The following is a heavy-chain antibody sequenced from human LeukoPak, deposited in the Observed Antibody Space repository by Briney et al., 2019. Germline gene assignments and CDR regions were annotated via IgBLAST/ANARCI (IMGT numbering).Heavy chain of an antibody. CDR3: AKDRYCSDGVCSGSFDY. CDR2: ISVDGGRT. V-gene: IGHV3-43*02. CDR1: GFTFDDYA. Sequence: GGSLRLSCAASGFTFDDYAMHWVRQAPGKGLEWVSLISVDGGRTYYADSVKGRFIISRDNSKNSLYLQLNSLRTGDTALYYCAKDRYCSDGVCSGSFDYWGQGTLVTVSS. D-gene: IGHD2-8*01. J-gene: IGHJ4*02.